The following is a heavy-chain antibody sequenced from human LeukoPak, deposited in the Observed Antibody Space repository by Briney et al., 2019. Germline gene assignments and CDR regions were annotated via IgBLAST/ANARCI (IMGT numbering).Heavy chain of an antibody. CDR1: GFTFSDYY. V-gene: IGHV4-39*01. CDR3: ARHSGYYYARDAFDI. Sequence: GSLRLSCAASGFTFSDYYMSWIRQAPGKGLEWIGSIYYSGSTYYNPSLESRVTISVDTSKNQFSLKLSSVTAADTAVYYCARHSGYYYARDAFDIWGQGTLVTVSS. CDR2: IYYSGST. D-gene: IGHD3-22*01. J-gene: IGHJ3*02.